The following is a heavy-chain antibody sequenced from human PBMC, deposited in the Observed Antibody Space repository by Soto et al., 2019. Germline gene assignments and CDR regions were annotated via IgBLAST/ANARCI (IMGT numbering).Heavy chain of an antibody. CDR1: GGSISSSSYY. Sequence: PSETLSLTCTVSGGSISSSSYYWGWIRQPPGKGLEWIGSIYYSGSTYYNPSLKSRVTISVDTSKNQFSLKLSSVTAADTAVYCCARRSLGYCSGGSCFQGEYYYGMDVWSQGTTDTVCS. D-gene: IGHD2-15*01. CDR2: IYYSGST. CDR3: ARRSLGYCSGGSCFQGEYYYGMDV. J-gene: IGHJ6*02. V-gene: IGHV4-39*01.